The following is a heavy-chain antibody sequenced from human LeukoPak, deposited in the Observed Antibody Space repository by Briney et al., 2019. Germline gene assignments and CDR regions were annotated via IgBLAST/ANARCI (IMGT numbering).Heavy chain of an antibody. CDR3: ARDVGQGWFDP. V-gene: IGHV1-18*01. CDR2: ISAYNGNT. CDR1: GYTFTSYG. Sequence: GASVKVSCKASGYTFTSYGISWVRQAPGQGLEWMGWISAYNGNTNYAQKFQGRVTMTRDTSISTAYMELSRLRSDDTAVYYCARDVGQGWFDPWGQGTLVTVSS. D-gene: IGHD2-15*01. J-gene: IGHJ5*02.